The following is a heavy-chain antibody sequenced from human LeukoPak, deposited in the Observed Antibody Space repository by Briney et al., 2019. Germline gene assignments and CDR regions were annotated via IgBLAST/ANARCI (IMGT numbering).Heavy chain of an antibody. CDR1: GFPFSSYE. D-gene: IGHD2-2*01. V-gene: IGHV3-48*03. CDR3: AREGCSSSSCYDY. Sequence: PGGSLRLSCVASGFPFSSYEMNWVRQAPGKGLEWVSYISGSGSSIYYADSVKGRFTISRDNAKNSLYLQMNSLRAEDTAVYYCAREGCSSSSCYDYWGQGTLVTVSS. J-gene: IGHJ4*02. CDR2: ISGSGSSI.